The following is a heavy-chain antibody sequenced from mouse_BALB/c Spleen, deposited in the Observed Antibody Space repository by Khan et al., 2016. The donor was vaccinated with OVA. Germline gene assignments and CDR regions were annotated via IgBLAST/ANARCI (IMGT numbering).Heavy chain of an antibody. CDR3: ARPPYFSYVMDN. D-gene: IGHD2-10*01. CDR1: GYTFTKSG. CDR2: TNTYTGEP. V-gene: IGHV9-3-1*01. Sequence: QIQLVQSGPELKKPGETVKISCKASGYTFTKSGMNWVKQAPGKGLKWMGWTNTYTGEPTYADDFKGRFAFSLETSASTAYLQINNLKNEDTATYFCARPPYFSYVMDNWGQGTSVTVSS. J-gene: IGHJ4*01.